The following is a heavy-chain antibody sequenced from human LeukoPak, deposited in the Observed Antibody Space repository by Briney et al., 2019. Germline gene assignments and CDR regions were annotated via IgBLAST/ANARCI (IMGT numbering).Heavy chain of an antibody. D-gene: IGHD4-23*01. Sequence: PGGSLRLSCAASGFTFSSYEMNWVRQAPGKGLEWVSYISSSGSTIYYADSVKGRFTISRDNAKNSLSLQMDSLRAEDTAAYYCASWKVVISNGGSDIWGQGTMVTVSS. V-gene: IGHV3-48*03. CDR1: GFTFSSYE. CDR2: ISSSGSTI. J-gene: IGHJ3*02. CDR3: ASWKVVISNGGSDI.